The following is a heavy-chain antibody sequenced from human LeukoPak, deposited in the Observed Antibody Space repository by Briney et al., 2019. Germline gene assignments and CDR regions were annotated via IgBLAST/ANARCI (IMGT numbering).Heavy chain of an antibody. CDR3: AKDIVHSGSYYYGMDV. J-gene: IGHJ6*02. D-gene: IGHD1-26*01. V-gene: IGHV3-9*01. CDR2: ISWNNGSI. Sequence: GRSLRLSCAASGFTFDDYAMHWVRQAPGKGLEWVSGISWNNGSIGYADSVKGRFTISRDNAKNSLYLQMNSLRAEDTALYYCAKDIVHSGSYYYGMDVWGQGTTVTVSS. CDR1: GFTFDDYA.